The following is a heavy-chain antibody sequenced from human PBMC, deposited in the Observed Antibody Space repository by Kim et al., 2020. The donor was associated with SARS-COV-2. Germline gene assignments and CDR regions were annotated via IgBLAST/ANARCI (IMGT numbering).Heavy chain of an antibody. CDR3: ARSRGSWGYCSSTSCPEVYYFDY. D-gene: IGHD2-2*01. J-gene: IGHJ4*02. Sequence: SVKVSCKASGGTFSSYAISWVRQAPGQGLEWMGRIIPILGIANYAQKFQGRVTITADKSTSTAYMELSSLRSEDTAVYYCARSRGSWGYCSSTSCPEVYYFDYWGQGTLVTVSS. V-gene: IGHV1-69*04. CDR2: IIPILGIA. CDR1: GGTFSSYA.